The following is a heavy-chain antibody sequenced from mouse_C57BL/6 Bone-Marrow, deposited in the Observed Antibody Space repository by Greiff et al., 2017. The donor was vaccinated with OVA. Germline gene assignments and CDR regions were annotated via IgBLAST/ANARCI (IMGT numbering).Heavy chain of an antibody. CDR3: ARYYGSSYDYYAMDY. V-gene: IGHV7-3*01. Sequence: EVQGVESGGGLVQPGGSLSLSCAASGFTFTDYYMSWVRQPPGKALEWLGFIRNKANGYTTEYSASVKGRFTISREKSQSILYRQMNALRAEDSATYYCARYYGSSYDYYAMDYWGQGTSVTVSS. CDR1: GFTFTDYY. CDR2: IRNKANGYTT. D-gene: IGHD1-1*01. J-gene: IGHJ4*01.